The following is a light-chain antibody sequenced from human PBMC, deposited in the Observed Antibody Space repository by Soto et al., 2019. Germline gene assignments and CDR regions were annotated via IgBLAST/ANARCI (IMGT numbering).Light chain of an antibody. Sequence: EIVLTHSPGTLSLSPGEGAALSWRASQSVSNNYLAWYQQKPGQAPRLLIYGASNRATGIPDRFSGSGSGTDFTLTISRLEPEDFAVYYCQQYGSSGTFGQGTKVDIK. CDR1: QSVSNNY. CDR3: QQYGSSGT. CDR2: GAS. J-gene: IGKJ1*01. V-gene: IGKV3-20*01.